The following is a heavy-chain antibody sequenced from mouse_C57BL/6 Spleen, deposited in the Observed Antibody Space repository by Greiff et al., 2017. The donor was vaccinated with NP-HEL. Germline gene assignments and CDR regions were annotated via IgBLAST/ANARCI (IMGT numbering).Heavy chain of an antibody. CDR2: IDPEDGET. J-gene: IGHJ2*01. V-gene: IGHV14-2*01. Sequence: EVQLQQSGAELVKPGASVKLSCTASGFNIKDYYMHWVKQRTEQGLEWIGRIDPEDGETKYAPQFQGKATITADTSSNTAYLQLSSLTSEDTAVYYCAREGDFDYWGQGTTLTVSS. CDR1: GFNIKDYY. CDR3: AREGDFDY.